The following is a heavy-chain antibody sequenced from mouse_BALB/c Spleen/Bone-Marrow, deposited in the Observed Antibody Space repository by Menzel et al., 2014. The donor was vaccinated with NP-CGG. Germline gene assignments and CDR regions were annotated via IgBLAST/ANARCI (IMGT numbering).Heavy chain of an antibody. CDR2: IDPANGNS. CDR3: TRGGNYGWFAY. D-gene: IGHD2-1*01. Sequence: VQLQQSGAELVKPGASVKLSCTASGFNVKDTYMQWVKQRPEQGLEWIGRIDPANGNSIYDPKFQDKATITADTSSNTAYLQLSSLTSEDTAVYYCTRGGNYGWFAYWGQGTLVTVSA. J-gene: IGHJ3*01. CDR1: GFNVKDTY. V-gene: IGHV14-3*02.